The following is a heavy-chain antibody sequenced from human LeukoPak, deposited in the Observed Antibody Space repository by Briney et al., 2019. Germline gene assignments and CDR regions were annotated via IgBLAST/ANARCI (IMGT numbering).Heavy chain of an antibody. CDR2: ITASGTAM. Sequence: GGSLRLSCAASGFTFSSYSMNWVRQAPGKGLEWVSHITASGTAMFYADSVKGRFTIPRDNAKNSLYLQMNSLRAEDTAVYYCARAQTGPFDYWGQGTLVTVSS. V-gene: IGHV3-48*01. J-gene: IGHJ4*02. CDR1: GFTFSSYS. D-gene: IGHD1-1*01. CDR3: ARAQTGPFDY.